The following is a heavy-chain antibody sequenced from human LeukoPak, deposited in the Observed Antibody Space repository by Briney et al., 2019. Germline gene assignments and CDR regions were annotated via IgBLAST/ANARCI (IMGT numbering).Heavy chain of an antibody. D-gene: IGHD5-24*01. J-gene: IGHJ3*02. CDR3: ARVEDRDGYNPYAFDI. Sequence: SETLSLTCTVSGGSISSSSYYWGWIRQPPGKGLEWIGSIYYSGSTYYNPSLKSRVTISVDTSKNQFSLKLSSVTAADTAVYYCARVEDRDGYNPYAFDIWGQGTMVTVSS. CDR2: IYYSGST. CDR1: GGSISSSSYY. V-gene: IGHV4-39*07.